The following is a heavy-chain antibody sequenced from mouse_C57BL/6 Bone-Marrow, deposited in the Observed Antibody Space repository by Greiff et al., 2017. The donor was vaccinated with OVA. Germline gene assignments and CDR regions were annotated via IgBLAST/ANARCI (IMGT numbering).Heavy chain of an antibody. CDR3: ARDKNSHYCAMDD. CDR2: IRDGGSYT. V-gene: IGHV5-4*01. Sequence: EVHLVESGGGLVKPGGSLKLSCAASGFTFSSYAMSWVRQTPAKRLEWVAPIRDGGSYTYYPDNVKGRFPISRDNAKNNLYLQMSQLKSEDTAMYYGARDKNSHYCAMDDWGQGTSVTVSS. J-gene: IGHJ4*01. CDR1: GFTFSSYA.